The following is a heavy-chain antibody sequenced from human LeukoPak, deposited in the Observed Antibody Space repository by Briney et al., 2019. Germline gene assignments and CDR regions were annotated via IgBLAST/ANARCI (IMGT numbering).Heavy chain of an antibody. D-gene: IGHD3-10*01. CDR3: ATVGARDQYYFDY. CDR1: GFTFSRVW. J-gene: IGHJ4*02. Sequence: GGSLRLSCAASGFTFSRVWMSWVRQAPGKGLEWVGRIKSKTDGGTTDHAAPVKGRFTISRDDSKNTLYLQMNSLKTEDTAVYYCATVGARDQYYFDYWGQGTLVTVSP. V-gene: IGHV3-15*01. CDR2: IKSKTDGGTT.